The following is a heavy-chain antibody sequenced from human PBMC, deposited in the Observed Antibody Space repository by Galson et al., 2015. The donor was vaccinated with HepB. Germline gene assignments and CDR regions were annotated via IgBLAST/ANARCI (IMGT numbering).Heavy chain of an antibody. CDR2: ISAYNGNT. Sequence: SVKVSCKASGYTFTSYGISWVRQAPGQGLEWMGWISAYNGNTNYAQKLQGRVTMTTDTSTGTAYMELRSLRSDDTAVYYCARDQYYDILTGTPLGWRNAPFDPWGQGTLVTVSS. D-gene: IGHD3-9*01. J-gene: IGHJ5*02. CDR3: ARDQYYDILTGTPLGWRNAPFDP. V-gene: IGHV1-18*01. CDR1: GYTFTSYG.